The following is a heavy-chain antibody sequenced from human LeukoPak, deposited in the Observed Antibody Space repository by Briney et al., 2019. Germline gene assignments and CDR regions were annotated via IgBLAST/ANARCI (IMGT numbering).Heavy chain of an antibody. D-gene: IGHD6-19*01. CDR3: ARPRTSGWYFGAFDI. V-gene: IGHV4-59*12. J-gene: IGHJ3*02. CDR1: GASISNYY. Sequence: SETLSLTCTVSGASISNYYWSWIRQPPGKELEWIGSFSSAGSTYYNPSLKSRVTISVDTSKNQFSLKLSSVTAADTAVYYCARPRTSGWYFGAFDIWGQGTMVTVSS. CDR2: FSSAGST.